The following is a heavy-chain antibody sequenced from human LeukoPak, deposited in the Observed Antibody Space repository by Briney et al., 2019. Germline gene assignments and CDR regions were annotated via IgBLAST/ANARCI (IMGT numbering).Heavy chain of an antibody. V-gene: IGHV3-48*03. CDR1: GFTFSSYE. J-gene: IGHJ4*02. CDR2: ISSSGSTI. Sequence: PGGSLRLSCAASGFTFSSYEMNWVRQAPGKGLEWVSDISSSGSTIYYAGSVEGRFTTSRDNAKNSLYLQVNSLRAEDTAVYYCARYGYGGGFDYWGQGTLVTVSS. CDR3: ARYGYGGGFDY. D-gene: IGHD5-18*01.